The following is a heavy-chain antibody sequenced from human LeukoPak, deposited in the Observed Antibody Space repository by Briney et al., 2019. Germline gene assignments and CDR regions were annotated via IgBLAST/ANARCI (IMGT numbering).Heavy chain of an antibody. CDR3: ARVGSGLRAFDI. CDR1: GFCLRSHL. D-gene: IGHD3-10*01. V-gene: IGHV3-74*01. Sequence: GGSLRLSCAASGFCLRSHLMRWVRQAPGKGLGWVSRINSDGSDTNYADSVKGRLTISRDNAKNPLYLQMHSLRVEDTAVYYCARVGSGLRAFDIWGQGTMVSVSS. J-gene: IGHJ3*02. CDR2: INSDGSDT.